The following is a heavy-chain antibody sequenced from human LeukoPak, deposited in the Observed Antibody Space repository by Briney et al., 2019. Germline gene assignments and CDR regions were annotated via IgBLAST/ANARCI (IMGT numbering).Heavy chain of an antibody. CDR2: IYYSAST. Sequence: SETLSLTCTVSGGSVSSGSYYWSWIRQPPGKGLEWIGYIYYSASTNYNPSLKSRVTISVDTSKNQFSLKLSSVTAADTAVYYCARDGHRDNSSSWYSPYYYYYYGMDVWGQGTTVTVSS. J-gene: IGHJ6*02. CDR1: GGSVSSGSYY. CDR3: ARDGHRDNSSSWYSPYYYYYYGMDV. D-gene: IGHD6-13*01. V-gene: IGHV4-61*01.